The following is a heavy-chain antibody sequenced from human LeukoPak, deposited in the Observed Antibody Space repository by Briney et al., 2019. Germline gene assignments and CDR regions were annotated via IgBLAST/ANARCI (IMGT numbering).Heavy chain of an antibody. CDR3: AREYYSSGWYLWLTPFSYFDY. Sequence: PGGSLRLSCAASGFAFSSYWMSWVRQAPGKGLEWVANIKQDGSEKYYVDSVKGRFTISRDNAKNSLYLQMNSLRAEDTAVYYCAREYYSSGWYLWLTPFSYFDYWGQGTLVTVSS. CDR2: IKQDGSEK. J-gene: IGHJ4*02. V-gene: IGHV3-7*01. D-gene: IGHD6-19*01. CDR1: GFAFSSYW.